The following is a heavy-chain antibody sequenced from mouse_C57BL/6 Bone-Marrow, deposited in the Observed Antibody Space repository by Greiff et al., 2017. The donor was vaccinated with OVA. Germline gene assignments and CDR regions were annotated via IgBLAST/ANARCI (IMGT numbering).Heavy chain of an antibody. J-gene: IGHJ3*01. D-gene: IGHD2-3*01. CDR2: ISDGGSYT. CDR1: GFTFSSYA. V-gene: IGHV5-4*01. Sequence: EVKLVESGGGLVKPGGSLKLSCAASGFTFSSYAMSWVRQTPEKRLEWVATISDGGSYTYYPDNVKGRFTISRDNAKNNLYLQMSHLKSEDTAMYYCARDRGIYDGYLFAYRGQGTLVTVSA. CDR3: ARDRGIYDGYLFAY.